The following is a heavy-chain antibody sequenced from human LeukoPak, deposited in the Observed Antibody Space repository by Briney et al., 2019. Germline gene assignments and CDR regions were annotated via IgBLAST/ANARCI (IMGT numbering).Heavy chain of an antibody. CDR1: GGSISGNTYY. Sequence: SETLSLTCTVSGGSISGNTYYWGWIRQPPGKGTEWIGSMFYNGSPYYNPSLKSRVTISVDTSNNQFSLRVSSVTAADTAVYYCARRRGYSGSYYYFDYWGQGTLVTVSS. D-gene: IGHD6-13*01. CDR3: ARRRGYSGSYYYFDY. CDR2: MFYNGSP. V-gene: IGHV4-39*01. J-gene: IGHJ4*02.